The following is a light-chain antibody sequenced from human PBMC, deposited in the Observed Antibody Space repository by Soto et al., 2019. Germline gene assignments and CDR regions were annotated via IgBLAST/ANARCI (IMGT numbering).Light chain of an antibody. CDR2: WAS. V-gene: IGKV4-1*01. CDR1: QSILYSSNNKNY. CDR3: QQYYSIPPT. Sequence: DIVMTQSPDSLAVSLGERATIKCNSSQSILYSSNNKNYLAWYQQKPGQPPKLLIYWASTRESGVPDRFSGSGSGTDFTLTISSLQAEDVAVYYCQQYYSIPPTFGGGTKVEIK. J-gene: IGKJ4*01.